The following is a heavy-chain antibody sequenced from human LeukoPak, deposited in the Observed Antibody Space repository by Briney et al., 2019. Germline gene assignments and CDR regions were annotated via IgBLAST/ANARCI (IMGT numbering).Heavy chain of an antibody. CDR1: GFAFSSYA. CDR3: AKALEYSSSSPPNY. V-gene: IGHV3-23*01. D-gene: IGHD6-6*01. J-gene: IGHJ4*02. Sequence: GGSLRLSCAASGFAFSSYAMSWVRQAPGKGLEWVSAISGSGGSTYYADSVKGRFTISRDNSKNTLYLQMNSLRAEDTAVYYCAKALEYSSSSPPNYWGQGTLVTVSS. CDR2: ISGSGGST.